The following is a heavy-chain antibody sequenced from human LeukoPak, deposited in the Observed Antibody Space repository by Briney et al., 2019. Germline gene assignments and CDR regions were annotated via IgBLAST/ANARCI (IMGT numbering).Heavy chain of an antibody. CDR3: ARQYTSSSPFDY. J-gene: IGHJ4*02. V-gene: IGHV5-51*01. CDR1: GDRFTSYW. CDR2: INPGDSDT. Sequence: GESLKISCKGSGDRFTSYWIGWVRQMPGKGLEWMGIINPGDSDTRYSPSFQGQVTISADKSISTAYLQWSSLKASDTAMYHCARQYTSSSPFDYWGQGTLVTVSS. D-gene: IGHD6-13*01.